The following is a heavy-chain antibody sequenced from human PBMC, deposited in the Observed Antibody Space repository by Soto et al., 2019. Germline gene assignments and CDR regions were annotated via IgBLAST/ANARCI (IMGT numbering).Heavy chain of an antibody. CDR1: GGTFSSYT. CDR3: ARGGSSSKDYYYYYMDV. V-gene: IGHV1-69*02. CDR2: IIPILGIA. J-gene: IGHJ6*03. Sequence: QVQLVQSGAEVKKPGSSVKVSCKASGGTFSSYTISWVRQAPGQGLEWMGRIIPILGIANYAQKFQGRVTITAEKATSTAYMELSSLRSEDTAVYYCARGGSSSKDYYYYYMDVWGKGTTVTVSS. D-gene: IGHD6-6*01.